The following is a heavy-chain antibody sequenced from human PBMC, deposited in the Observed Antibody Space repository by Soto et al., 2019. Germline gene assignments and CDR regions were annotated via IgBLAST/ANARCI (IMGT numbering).Heavy chain of an antibody. CDR2: INSDGSST. V-gene: IGHV3-74*01. D-gene: IGHD2-15*01. CDR3: ARVFRLVQPRPERLGSGGRCHRGYSRRPFDS. Sequence: PGGSLRLSCAASGCTFSSYWRHWVRQAPGKGRVWVSRINSDGSSTSYADSVKCRFTSSRDNAKNTLYLQMNSLRAEDTAVYYCARVFRLVQPRPERLGSGGRCHRGYSRRPFDSWGQGIMVTVSS. J-gene: IGHJ4*02. CDR1: GCTFSSYW.